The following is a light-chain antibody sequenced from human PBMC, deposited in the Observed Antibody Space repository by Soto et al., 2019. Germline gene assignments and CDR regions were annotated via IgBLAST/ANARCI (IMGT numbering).Light chain of an antibody. CDR2: GAS. CDR1: QSVSNNY. Sequence: ELVLTQSPGTLSLSPGERATLSCRASQSVSNNYLAWYQQQPGHAPRILIFGASGRAAGIPDRFSGSGSGTDFTLTISHLAPEDVAVYYCQQRSDWWTFGQGTKVEIK. CDR3: QQRSDWWT. V-gene: IGKV3D-20*02. J-gene: IGKJ1*01.